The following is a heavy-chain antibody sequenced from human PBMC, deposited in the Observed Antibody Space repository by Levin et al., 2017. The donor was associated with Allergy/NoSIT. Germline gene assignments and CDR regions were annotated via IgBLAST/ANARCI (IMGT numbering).Heavy chain of an antibody. J-gene: IGHJ4*02. CDR3: AKKYSDYVDY. CDR1: GFTFSSYS. CDR2: ISSSSSTI. D-gene: IGHD4-11*01. V-gene: IGHV3-48*01. Sequence: GASVKVSCAASGFTFSSYSMNWVRQAPGKGLEWVSYISSSSSTIYYADSVKGRFTISRDNAKNSLYLQMNSLRAEDTAVYYCAKKYSDYVDYWGQGTLVTVSS.